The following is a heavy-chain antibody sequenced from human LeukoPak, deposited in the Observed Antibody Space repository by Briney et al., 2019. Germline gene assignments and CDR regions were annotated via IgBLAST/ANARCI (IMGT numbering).Heavy chain of an antibody. CDR1: GFTVSSNY. J-gene: IGHJ4*02. CDR3: AKFGGRYYYDSSGYYYFDY. D-gene: IGHD3-22*01. V-gene: IGHV3-23*01. CDR2: ISGSGGST. Sequence: PGGSLRLSCAASGFTVSSNYMSWVRQAPGKWLEWVSAISGSGGSTYYADSVKGRFTISRDNSKNTLYLQMNSLRAEDTAVYYCAKFGGRYYYDSSGYYYFDYWGQGTLVTVSS.